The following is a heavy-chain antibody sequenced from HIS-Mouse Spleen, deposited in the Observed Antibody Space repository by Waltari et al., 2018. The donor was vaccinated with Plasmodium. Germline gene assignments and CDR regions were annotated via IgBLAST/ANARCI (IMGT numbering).Heavy chain of an antibody. V-gene: IGHV1-24*01. CDR1: GYTLPELS. CDR2: FDPEDGET. CDR3: ATILDYYGSGSYYNGVLDY. J-gene: IGHJ4*02. D-gene: IGHD3-10*01. Sequence: QVQLVQSGAEVKKPGASVKVSCKVSGYTLPELSLHWVRQSPGKGLEWMGGFDPEDGETIYAQKFQGRVTMTEDTSTDTAYMELSSLRSEDTAVYYCATILDYYGSGSYYNGVLDYWGQGTLVTVSS.